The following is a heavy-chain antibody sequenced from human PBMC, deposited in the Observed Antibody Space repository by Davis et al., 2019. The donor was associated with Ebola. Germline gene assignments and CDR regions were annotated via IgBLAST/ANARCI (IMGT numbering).Heavy chain of an antibody. CDR3: ARGTLWFGELPSYYFDY. Sequence: SETLSLTCTVSGGSISSYYWSWSRQPPGKGLEWIGYIYYSGSTNYNPSLKSRVTISVDTPKNQFSLKLSSVTAADTAVYYCARGTLWFGELPSYYFDYWGQGTLVTVSS. J-gene: IGHJ4*02. CDR1: GGSISSYY. D-gene: IGHD3-10*01. V-gene: IGHV4-59*01. CDR2: IYYSGST.